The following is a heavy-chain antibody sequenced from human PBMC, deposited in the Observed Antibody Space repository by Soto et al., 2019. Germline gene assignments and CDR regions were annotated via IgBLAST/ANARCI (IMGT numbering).Heavy chain of an antibody. CDR1: GGSISSSSYY. CDR3: APRLNWNYGFDP. Sequence: QLQLQESGPGLVKPSETLSLTCTVSGGSISSSSYYWGWIRQPPGKGLEWIGSIYYSGSTYYNPSLKSRVTISVDTSKNQFSLKLSSVTAADTAVYYCAPRLNWNYGFDPWGQGTLVTVSS. CDR2: IYYSGST. J-gene: IGHJ5*02. D-gene: IGHD1-7*01. V-gene: IGHV4-39*01.